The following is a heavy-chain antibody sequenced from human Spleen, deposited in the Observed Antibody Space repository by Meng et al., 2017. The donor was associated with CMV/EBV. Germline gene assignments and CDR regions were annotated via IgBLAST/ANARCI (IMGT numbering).Heavy chain of an antibody. J-gene: IGHJ3*02. CDR2: IYSSGNT. CDR3: ATGGYCGSASCYSAFDT. V-gene: IGHV4-31*11. CDR1: GGSISRGGYY. Sequence: SETLSLTCAVSGGSISRGGYYWSWIRRHPRKGLEWIGYIYSSGNTYYNPSLKSRITLSLDTSKNQFSLKLNSVTAADTAMYYCATGGYCGSASCYSAFDTWGQGALVTVSS. D-gene: IGHD2-2*01.